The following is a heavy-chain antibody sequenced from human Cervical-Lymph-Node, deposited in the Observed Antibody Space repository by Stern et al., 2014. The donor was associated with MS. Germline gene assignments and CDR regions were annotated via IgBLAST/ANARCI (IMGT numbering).Heavy chain of an antibody. V-gene: IGHV1-69*01. D-gene: IGHD6-13*01. J-gene: IGHJ4*02. CDR2: IIPIFETA. Sequence: VQLVESGAEVKKPGSSMKVSCKASGGTFSSDAIGWVRQAPGKGLEWRGGIIPIFETANYAEKFQGRVTITADQSSKTAYLELSSLTSGDTAMYFCASGTRSSWYFDFWGQGTLVTVST. CDR3: ASGTRSSWYFDF. CDR1: GGTFSSDA.